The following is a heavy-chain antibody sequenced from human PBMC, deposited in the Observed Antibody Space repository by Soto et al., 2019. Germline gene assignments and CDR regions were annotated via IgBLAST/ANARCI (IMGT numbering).Heavy chain of an antibody. Sequence: PSETLSLTCTISGGSISNYYWTWIRQTPGKGLEWIGYVYYSGNTNYNPSLKSRVSISMDTSKNQFSLNLDSVTAADTAVYFCARDFAYFDSWGQGTLVTVSS. J-gene: IGHJ4*02. V-gene: IGHV4-59*01. CDR2: VYYSGNT. CDR1: GGSISNYY. D-gene: IGHD3-3*01. CDR3: ARDFAYFDS.